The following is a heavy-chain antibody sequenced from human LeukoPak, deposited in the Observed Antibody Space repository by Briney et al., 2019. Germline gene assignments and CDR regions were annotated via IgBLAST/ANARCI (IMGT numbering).Heavy chain of an antibody. V-gene: IGHV4-59*01. D-gene: IGHD3-22*01. J-gene: IGHJ6*03. CDR2: IYYSGST. CDR3: ARGPLWDYDSSGYYYYYYYMDV. CDR1: GGSISGYY. Sequence: SETLSLTCTVSGGSISGYYWSWIRQPPGKGLEWIGYIYYSGSTNYNPSLKSRVTISVDTSKNQFSLKLSSVTAADTAVYYCARGPLWDYDSSGYYYYYYYMDVWGKGTTVTISS.